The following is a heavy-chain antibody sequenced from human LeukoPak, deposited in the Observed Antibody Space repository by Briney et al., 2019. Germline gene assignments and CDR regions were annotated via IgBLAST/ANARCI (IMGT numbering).Heavy chain of an antibody. D-gene: IGHD5-12*01. CDR3: AKDPDIVATIGDY. J-gene: IGHJ4*02. V-gene: IGHV3-23*01. Sequence: GGSLRLSCAASGFTFSSYAMSWVLQAPGKGLEWVSAISGSGGSTYYADSVKGRFTISRDNSKNTLYLQMNSLRAEDTAVYYRAKDPDIVATIGDYWGQGTLVTVSS. CDR2: ISGSGGST. CDR1: GFTFSSYA.